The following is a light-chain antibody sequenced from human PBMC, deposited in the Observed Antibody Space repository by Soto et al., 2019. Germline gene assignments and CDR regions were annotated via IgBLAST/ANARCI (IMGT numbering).Light chain of an antibody. CDR1: QSVASN. CDR3: QHYNNWPIT. J-gene: IGKJ1*01. Sequence: EILMTQSPASLSVSPGESATLSCRASQSVASNLAWYQQTHGQAPRLLIYGTSTRDTGVPDRFSGIGSGTDFTLTLSSLQAADFEVYHCQHYNNWPITFGQGTKVDIK. V-gene: IGKV3-15*01. CDR2: GTS.